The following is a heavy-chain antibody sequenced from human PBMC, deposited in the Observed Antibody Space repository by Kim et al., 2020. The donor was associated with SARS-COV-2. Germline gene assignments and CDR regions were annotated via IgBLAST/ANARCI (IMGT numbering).Heavy chain of an antibody. D-gene: IGHD3-9*01. Sequence: GGSLRLSCLASGFIFSSYTINWVRQAPGKGLDWVSSISSSGSYIKYADSVKGRFTISRDNAKNSLYLQMNSLRAEDTAVYYCARDVYYDILTGYWDYWG. CDR1: GFIFSSYT. CDR3: ARDVYYDILTGYWDY. CDR2: ISSSGSYI. V-gene: IGHV3-21*01. J-gene: IGHJ4*01.